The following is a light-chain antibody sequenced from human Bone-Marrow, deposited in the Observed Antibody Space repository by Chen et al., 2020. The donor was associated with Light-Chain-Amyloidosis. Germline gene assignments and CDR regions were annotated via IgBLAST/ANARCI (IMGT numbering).Light chain of an antibody. V-gene: IGLV3-21*02. Sequence: SYVLTQPSSVSVAPAQTATIACGGNNIGSTSVHWYQQTPGQAPLLVVYDDSDRPSGIPERLSGSNSGTTATLTISRVEAGDEADYYCQVWDRSSDRPVFGGGTKLTVL. J-gene: IGLJ3*02. CDR3: QVWDRSSDRPV. CDR1: NIGSTS. CDR2: DDS.